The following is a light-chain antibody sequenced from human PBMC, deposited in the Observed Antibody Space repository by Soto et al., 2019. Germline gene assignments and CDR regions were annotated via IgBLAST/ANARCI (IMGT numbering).Light chain of an antibody. CDR1: QSVRNE. Sequence: ETVLTQSPATLSLSAGERATLSCRASQSVRNELGWYQQKPGQAPRLLIFDASNRATGIPARFSGSGSETDFTLTISSLEPEDFAVYYCQQRLSWPITFGQGTRLEIK. CDR3: QQRLSWPIT. J-gene: IGKJ5*01. V-gene: IGKV3-11*01. CDR2: DAS.